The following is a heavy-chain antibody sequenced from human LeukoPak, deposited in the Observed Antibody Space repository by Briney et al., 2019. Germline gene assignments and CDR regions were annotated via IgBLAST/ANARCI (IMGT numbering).Heavy chain of an antibody. J-gene: IGHJ4*02. Sequence: GRFLRLSCTSSGFTFGDYAMSWVRQAPGKGLEWVGFIRSKACGGTTEYAASVKGRFTISRDDYKSIAYLQMNSLKTEGTAVYYCTRDFLRGYYGSGALWGQGNLV. CDR2: IRSKACGGTT. CDR3: TRDFLRGYYGSGAL. D-gene: IGHD3-10*01. V-gene: IGHV3-49*04. CDR1: GFTFGDYA.